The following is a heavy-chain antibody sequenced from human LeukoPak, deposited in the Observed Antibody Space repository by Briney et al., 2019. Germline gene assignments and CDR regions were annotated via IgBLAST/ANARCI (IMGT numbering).Heavy chain of an antibody. CDR3: ARDKSSPEYYYDSSGYYSN. V-gene: IGHV1-46*03. Sequence: GASVKVSCKASGYTFTSYYMHWVRQAPGQGLEWMGMINPSGGSTSYAQTFQGRVTMTRDTSTSTVYMELSSLRSEATAVYYCARDKSSPEYYYDSSGYYSNWGQGTLVTVSS. CDR1: GYTFTSYY. J-gene: IGHJ4*02. D-gene: IGHD3-22*01. CDR2: INPSGGST.